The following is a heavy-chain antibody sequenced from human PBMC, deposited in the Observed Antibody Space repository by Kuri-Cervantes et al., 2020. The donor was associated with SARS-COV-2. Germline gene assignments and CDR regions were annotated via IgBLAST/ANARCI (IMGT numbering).Heavy chain of an antibody. D-gene: IGHD3-16*01. CDR2: TWYDGSNK. CDR3: ARRHWDRAFGDALDF. CDR1: GFTFSSYG. J-gene: IGHJ3*01. V-gene: IGHV3-33*01. Sequence: GESLKISCAASGFTFSSYGMHWVRQAPGKGLEWVAVTWYDGSNKYYADSVRGRFTISRDNSKNTLYLQMNSLRVEDSAVFYCARRHWDRAFGDALDFWGPGTTVTVSS.